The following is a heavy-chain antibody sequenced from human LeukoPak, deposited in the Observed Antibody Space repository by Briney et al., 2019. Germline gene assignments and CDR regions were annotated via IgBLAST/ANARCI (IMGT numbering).Heavy chain of an antibody. CDR2: INSGGST. Sequence: GGSLRLSCAASGFTVSSNYMSWVRQAPGKGLEWVSVINSGGSTYYADSVKGRFTISRDNSKNTLYLQMNSLRAEDTAVYYCARDLYYDSSGYYYVYWGQGTLVTVSS. CDR3: ARDLYYDSSGYYYVY. D-gene: IGHD3-22*01. J-gene: IGHJ4*02. V-gene: IGHV3-66*01. CDR1: GFTVSSNY.